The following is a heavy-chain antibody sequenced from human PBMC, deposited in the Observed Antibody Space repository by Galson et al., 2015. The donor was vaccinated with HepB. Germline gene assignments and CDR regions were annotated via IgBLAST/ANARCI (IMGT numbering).Heavy chain of an antibody. J-gene: IGHJ3*02. CDR1: GFTLNNYG. Sequence: SLRLSCAASGFTLNNYGMHWVRQAPGKGLEWVAVISYTGSDKYYADSVKGRFTISRDSSKNTLYLQMNSLRAEDTAVYYCAKAGSGSSTGTFDIWGQGTMVTVSS. D-gene: IGHD3-10*01. CDR3: AKAGSGSSTGTFDI. V-gene: IGHV3-30*18. CDR2: ISYTGSDK.